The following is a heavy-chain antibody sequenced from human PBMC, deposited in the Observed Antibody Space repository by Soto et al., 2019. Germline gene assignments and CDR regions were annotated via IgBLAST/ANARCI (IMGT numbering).Heavy chain of an antibody. CDR1: GGSLTSYY. CDR2: TDSSGST. J-gene: IGHJ4*02. D-gene: IGHD3-3*01. CDR3: AKSFAVVTFDV. Sequence: QVQLQESGPGLVKPSETLSLTCSVSGGSLTSYYWNWIRQPPGKGLEWIGYTDSSGSTSYNPSLKSRVTIIVDTSKNQFSLRLSSVTAADTAMFYCAKSFAVVTFDVWGLGTLVTVSS. V-gene: IGHV4-59*01.